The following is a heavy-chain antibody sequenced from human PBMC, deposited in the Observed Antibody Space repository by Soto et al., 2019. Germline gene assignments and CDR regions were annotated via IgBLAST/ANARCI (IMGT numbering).Heavy chain of an antibody. CDR2: INHSGST. Sequence: CIRQPPGKGLEWIGEINHSGSTNYNPSLKSRVTISVDTSKNQFSLKLSSVTAADTAVYYCARGRHFTMIVVVTTGDNWFDPWGQGTLVTVSS. V-gene: IGHV4-34*01. CDR3: ARGRHFTMIVVVTTGDNWFDP. D-gene: IGHD3-22*01. J-gene: IGHJ5*02.